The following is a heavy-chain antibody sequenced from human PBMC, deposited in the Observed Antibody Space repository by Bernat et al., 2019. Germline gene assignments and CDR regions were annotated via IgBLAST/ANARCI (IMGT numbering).Heavy chain of an antibody. V-gene: IGHV3-23*01. J-gene: IGHJ1*01. CDR3: AKKSLRVQGYFQH. Sequence: EVQLLESGGGLVQPGGSPRPSCAASGFTFSSYAMSWVRQAPGRGLEWVSAIRGSGGSTYYADSVTGRCTSSRDNSKNTLYLQMNSLRAEDTAVYYCAKKSLRVQGYFQHWGQGTLVTVSS. CDR1: GFTFSSYA. CDR2: IRGSGGST.